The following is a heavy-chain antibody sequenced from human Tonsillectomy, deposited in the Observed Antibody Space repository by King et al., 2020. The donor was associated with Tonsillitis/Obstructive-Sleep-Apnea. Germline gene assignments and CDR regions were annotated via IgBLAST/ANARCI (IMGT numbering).Heavy chain of an antibody. CDR1: GGSISSSSYY. D-gene: IGHD5-18*01. V-gene: IGHV4-39*01. CDR3: ARPDTPMVTFDY. CDR2: IYYTGST. Sequence: LQLQESGPGLVKPSETLSLTCTVSGGSISSSSYYWGWIRQPPGKGLEWIGSIYYTGSTYYNPSLKSRVTISVDTSKYQFSLKLSSVTAADTAIYYCARPDTPMVTFDYWGQGTLVTVSS. J-gene: IGHJ4*02.